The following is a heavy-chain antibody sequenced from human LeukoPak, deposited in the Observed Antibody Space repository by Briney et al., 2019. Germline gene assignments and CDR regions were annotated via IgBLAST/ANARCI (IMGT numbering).Heavy chain of an antibody. CDR2: ISGSGGST. D-gene: IGHD7-27*01. V-gene: IGHV3-23*01. Sequence: GGSLRLSCAASGFTFSSFAMSWVRQAPGKGLEWVSAISGSGGSTYYADSVKGRFTISRDNSKNTLYLQMNSLRAEDTAVYYCAKDPAWGLHYWYFDLWGRGTLVTVSS. CDR1: GFTFSSFA. J-gene: IGHJ2*01. CDR3: AKDPAWGLHYWYFDL.